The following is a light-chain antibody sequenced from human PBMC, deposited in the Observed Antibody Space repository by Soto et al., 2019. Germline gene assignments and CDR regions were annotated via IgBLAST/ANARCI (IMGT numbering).Light chain of an antibody. CDR2: GAL. V-gene: IGKV3D-20*01. CDR1: QSVSSSY. Sequence: EIVLTQSPATLSLSPGDSATLSCRASQSVSSSYLAWFQQKPGLAPRLLIYGALSRATGIPDRFSGSGSGTDFTLTISRLEPEDFAMYYCQKYGSSPWTFGQGTKVDIK. CDR3: QKYGSSPWT. J-gene: IGKJ1*01.